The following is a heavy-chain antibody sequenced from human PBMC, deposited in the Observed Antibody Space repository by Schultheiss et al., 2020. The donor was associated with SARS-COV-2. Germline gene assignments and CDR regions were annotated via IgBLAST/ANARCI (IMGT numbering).Heavy chain of an antibody. CDR1: GFTVSSYG. D-gene: IGHD2-15*01. J-gene: IGHJ6*02. Sequence: GGSLRLSCAASGFTVSSYGMHWVRQAPGKGLEWVAVIWYDGSNKYYADSVKGRFTISRDNSKNTLYLQMNSLRTEDTAVYYCARVVGYCSGGDCSYYYFYGMEVWGQGTTVTVSS. V-gene: IGHV3-33*08. CDR3: ARVVGYCSGGDCSYYYFYGMEV. CDR2: IWYDGSNK.